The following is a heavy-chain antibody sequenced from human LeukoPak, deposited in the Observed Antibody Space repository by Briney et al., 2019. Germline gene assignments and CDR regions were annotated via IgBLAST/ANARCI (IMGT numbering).Heavy chain of an antibody. CDR3: VKAYSSGWYSSGAFDI. Sequence: GGSLRLSCSASGFTFSSYAMHWVRQAPGKGLEYVSAISSNGGSTYYADSVKGRFTISRGNSKNTLYLQMSSLRAEDTAVYYCVKAYSSGWYSSGAFDIWGQGTMVTVSS. CDR2: ISSNGGST. J-gene: IGHJ3*02. V-gene: IGHV3-64D*06. CDR1: GFTFSSYA. D-gene: IGHD6-19*01.